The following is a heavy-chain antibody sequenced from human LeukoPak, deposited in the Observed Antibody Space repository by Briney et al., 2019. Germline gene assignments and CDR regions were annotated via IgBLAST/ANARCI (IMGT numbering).Heavy chain of an antibody. CDR2: IYYSGST. J-gene: IGHJ5*02. Sequence: PSETLSLTCTVSGGSISSYYWSWIRQPPGKGLEWIGYIYYSGSTNYNPSLKSRVTISVDTSKNQFSLKLSSVTAADTAVYYCASRGIGNWFDPWGQGTLVTVSS. V-gene: IGHV4-59*08. D-gene: IGHD3-10*01. CDR1: GGSISSYY. CDR3: ASRGIGNWFDP.